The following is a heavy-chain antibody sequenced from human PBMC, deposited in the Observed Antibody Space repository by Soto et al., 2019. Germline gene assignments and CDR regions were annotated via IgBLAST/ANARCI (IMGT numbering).Heavy chain of an antibody. CDR3: AKLGSSSWSPHYYFDY. J-gene: IGHJ4*02. CDR2: INPNGGSDT. CDR1: GYIFINYY. Sequence: GASVKVSCKASGYIFINYYIHWVRQAPGQGLEWIGIINPNGGSDTYYVDSVKGRFTISRDNSENTLYLQMNSLRAEDTAIYYCAKLGSSSWSPHYYFDYWGQGTLVTVSS. V-gene: IGHV1-46*04. D-gene: IGHD2-2*01.